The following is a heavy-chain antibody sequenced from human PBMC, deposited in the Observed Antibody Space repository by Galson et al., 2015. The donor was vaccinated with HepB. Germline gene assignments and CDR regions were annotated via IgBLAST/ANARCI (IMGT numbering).Heavy chain of an antibody. CDR1: GFTFSRYA. J-gene: IGHJ4*02. V-gene: IGHV3-23*01. CDR3: ARHLPLPPRHDYLNS. CDR2: ISGGGERT. Sequence: SLRLSCAASGFTFSRYAMAWVRQAPGRGLEFVSSISGGGERTYFGDSVEGRFTTSRDNSRNTLYLQMNSLRVEDTAVYYCARHLPLPPRHDYLNSRGQGALVTVSS. D-gene: IGHD2/OR15-2a*01.